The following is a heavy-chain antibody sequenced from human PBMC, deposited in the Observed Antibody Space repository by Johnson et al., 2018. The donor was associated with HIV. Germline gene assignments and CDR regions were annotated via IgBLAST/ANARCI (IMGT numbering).Heavy chain of an antibody. CDR2: LSWNSGSI. CDR3: ARDLSGSYRSDAFDI. Sequence: VQLVESGGGLVQPGRSLRLSCAASGFTFDDYAMHWVRQAPGKGLEWVSGLSWNSGSIGYADSVTGRFTISRDNAKNSLYLQMNSLRAEDTAVYYCARDLSGSYRSDAFDIWGQGTMVTVSS. CDR1: GFTFDDYA. D-gene: IGHD1-26*01. J-gene: IGHJ3*02. V-gene: IGHV3-9*01.